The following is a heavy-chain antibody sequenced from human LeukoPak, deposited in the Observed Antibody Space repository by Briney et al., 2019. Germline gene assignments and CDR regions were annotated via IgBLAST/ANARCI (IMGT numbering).Heavy chain of an antibody. Sequence: SETLSLTCAVYGGSFSGYYWSWIRQPPGKGLEWIGEINHSGSTNYNPPLKSRVTISVDTSKNQFSLKLSSVTAADTAVYYCARERWLHAYPRVYFDYWGQGTLVTVSS. CDR1: GGSFSGYY. J-gene: IGHJ4*02. CDR2: INHSGST. CDR3: ARERWLHAYPRVYFDY. V-gene: IGHV4-34*01. D-gene: IGHD5-12*01.